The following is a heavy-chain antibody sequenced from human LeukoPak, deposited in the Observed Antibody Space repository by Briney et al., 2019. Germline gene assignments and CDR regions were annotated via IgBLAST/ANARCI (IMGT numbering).Heavy chain of an antibody. CDR2: IYYSGST. CDR3: ASTVTTDYYYYYMDV. D-gene: IGHD4-17*01. J-gene: IGHJ6*03. Sequence: SETLSLTCTVSGGSISSSSYYWGWIRQPPGKGLEWIGSIYYSGSTYYNPSLKSRVTISVDTSKNQFSLKLSSVTAADTAVYYCASTVTTDYYYYYMDVWGKGTTVTVSS. V-gene: IGHV4-39*07. CDR1: GGSISSSSYY.